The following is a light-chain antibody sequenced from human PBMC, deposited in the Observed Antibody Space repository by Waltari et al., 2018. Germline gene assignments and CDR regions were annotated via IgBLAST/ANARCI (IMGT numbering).Light chain of an antibody. Sequence: EVVMTQSPATLSLSPGESATLSGRASESVSSFLARYQQKPGQAPRLLIYGASTRATGIPARFSGSGSGTEFTLTISSLQSEDFAVYYCQQYNDWPPLTFGGGTKVEIK. V-gene: IGKV3-15*01. CDR2: GAS. J-gene: IGKJ4*01. CDR3: QQYNDWPPLT. CDR1: ESVSSF.